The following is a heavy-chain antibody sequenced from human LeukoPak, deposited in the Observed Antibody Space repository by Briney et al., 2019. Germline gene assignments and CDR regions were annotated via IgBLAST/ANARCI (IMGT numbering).Heavy chain of an antibody. V-gene: IGHV3-66*02. Sequence: GGSLRLSCAPSGFTLRTKHMSSVRQAPGKGLEWVSLIYSERSTYYADYVQDRITISRDNSKNALYLQMSSLRAEDTAVYYCASYYLEWLFGWAFDIWGQGTMVTVFS. CDR3: ASYYLEWLFGWAFDI. CDR1: GFTLRTKH. CDR2: IYSERST. D-gene: IGHD3-3*01. J-gene: IGHJ3*02.